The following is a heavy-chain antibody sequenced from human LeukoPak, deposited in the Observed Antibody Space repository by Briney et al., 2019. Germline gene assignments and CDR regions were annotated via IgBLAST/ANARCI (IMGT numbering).Heavy chain of an antibody. CDR1: GGTFSSYA. J-gene: IGHJ5*02. Sequence: GASVKVSCKASGGTFSSYAISWVRQAPGQGLEWMGGIIPIFGTANYAQKFQGRVTITADESTSTAYMELSSLRSEDTAVYYCARGEPRNHNWFDPWGQGTLVTVSS. CDR2: IIPIFGTA. V-gene: IGHV1-69*13. D-gene: IGHD1-26*01. CDR3: ARGEPRNHNWFDP.